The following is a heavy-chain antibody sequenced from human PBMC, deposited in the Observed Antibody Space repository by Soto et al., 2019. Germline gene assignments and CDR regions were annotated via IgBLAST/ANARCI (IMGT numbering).Heavy chain of an antibody. CDR3: ARATHNAERGYCTTTSCAAEYFQH. CDR1: GFSISDYA. D-gene: IGHD2-2*01. V-gene: IGHV3-23*01. Sequence: EVQLLESGGGLVQPGGSLRLSCAASGFSISDYAMSWVRQAPGKGLEWGSTIGDTTDKTYYADSVKGRFTISKDNSKNTIVLQMNSLRAEDTAVYYCARATHNAERGYCTTTSCAAEYFQHWGQGTPVTVSS. CDR2: IGDTTDKT. J-gene: IGHJ1*01.